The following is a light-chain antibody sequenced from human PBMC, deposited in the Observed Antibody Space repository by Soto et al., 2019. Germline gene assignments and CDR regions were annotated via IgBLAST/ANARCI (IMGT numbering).Light chain of an antibody. V-gene: IGKV3-20*01. CDR3: QQYGISQNT. CDR1: QSVSSGY. Sequence: ETVMTQSPGTLSLSPGERATLSYRASQSVSSGYLAWYQQKPGQAPRLLIFGASNRATGIPDRFTGSGSGTDFTLTISRLEPEDFAVYYCQQYGISQNTFGQGTKLEIK. CDR2: GAS. J-gene: IGKJ2*01.